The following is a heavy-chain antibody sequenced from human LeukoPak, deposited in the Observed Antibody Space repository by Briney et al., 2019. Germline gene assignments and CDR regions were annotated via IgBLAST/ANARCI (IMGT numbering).Heavy chain of an antibody. CDR3: ARGRATVTTSRAFDI. CDR1: GGSISSYY. D-gene: IGHD4-17*01. CDR2: INHSGST. V-gene: IGHV4-34*01. Sequence: PSETLSLTCTVSGGSISSYYWSWIRQPPGKGLEWIGEINHSGSTNYNPSLKSRVTISVDTSKNQFSLKLSSVTAADTAVYYCARGRATVTTSRAFDIWGQGTMVTVSS. J-gene: IGHJ3*02.